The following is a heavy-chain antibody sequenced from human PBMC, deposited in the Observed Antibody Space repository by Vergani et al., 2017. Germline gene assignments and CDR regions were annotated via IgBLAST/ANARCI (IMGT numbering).Heavy chain of an antibody. V-gene: IGHV4-30-2*01. Sequence: QVQLHESGPGLVKPSQTLSLNCAASGGSISSGAFSWGWIRQPPGRGLQWIGHIFQSGSPDYNASLKSRVNISLDKSKNHFSLSLSSVTAADTAVYYCARDSWTSELRGVYWFDTWGQGTLVSVSS. J-gene: IGHJ5*02. D-gene: IGHD3-10*01. CDR2: IFQSGSP. CDR3: ARDSWTSELRGVYWFDT. CDR1: GGSISSGAFS.